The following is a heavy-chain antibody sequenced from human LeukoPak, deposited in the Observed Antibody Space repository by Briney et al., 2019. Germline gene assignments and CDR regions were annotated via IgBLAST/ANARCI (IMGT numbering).Heavy chain of an antibody. V-gene: IGHV5-10-1*01. Sequence: GESLKISCKGSGYSFTNYWINWVRQMPGKGLEWMGRIDPSDSYTNYSPSFQGHVTISADKSISTAYLQWSSLKASDTAMCYCARRDSSGWYYFDYWGQGSLVTVSS. CDR2: IDPSDSYT. CDR1: GYSFTNYW. D-gene: IGHD6-19*01. CDR3: ARRDSSGWYYFDY. J-gene: IGHJ4*02.